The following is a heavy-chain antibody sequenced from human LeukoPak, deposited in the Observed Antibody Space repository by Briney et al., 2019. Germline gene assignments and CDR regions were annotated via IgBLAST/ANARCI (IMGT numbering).Heavy chain of an antibody. CDR2: IGSTGTDR. D-gene: IGHD3-22*01. Sequence: GGSLRLSCAASGFTFSSYGMHWVRQAPGKGLEWVSSIGSTGTDRYYADSVKGRFTISRDNAKNSLYLQMNSLRAEDTAVYYCAKYYYDSSGYRIADAFDIWGQGTMVTVSS. J-gene: IGHJ3*02. V-gene: IGHV3-21*01. CDR1: GFTFSSYG. CDR3: AKYYYDSSGYRIADAFDI.